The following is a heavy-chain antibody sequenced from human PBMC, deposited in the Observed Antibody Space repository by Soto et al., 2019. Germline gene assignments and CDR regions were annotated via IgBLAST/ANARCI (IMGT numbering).Heavy chain of an antibody. J-gene: IGHJ3*02. CDR1: GFTFTSSA. V-gene: IGHV1-58*02. Sequence: ASVKVSCKASGFTFTSSAMQWVRQARGQRLEWIGWIVVGSGNTNYAQKFQERVTITRDMSTSTAYMELSSLRSEDTAVYYGAAAGELTGEVGAFDIWGQGTMVTVSS. D-gene: IGHD7-27*01. CDR2: IVVGSGNT. CDR3: AAAGELTGEVGAFDI.